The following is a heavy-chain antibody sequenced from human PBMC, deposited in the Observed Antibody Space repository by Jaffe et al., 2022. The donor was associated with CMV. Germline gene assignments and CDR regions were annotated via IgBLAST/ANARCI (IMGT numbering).Heavy chain of an antibody. CDR3: AREKQIFGVAIFGYFDY. CDR2: ISSSGSTI. CDR1: GFTFSSYE. J-gene: IGHJ4*02. V-gene: IGHV3-48*03. D-gene: IGHD3-3*01. Sequence: EVQLVESGGGLVQPGGSLRLSCAASGFTFSSYEMNWVRQAPGKGLEWVSYISSSGSTIYYADSVKGRFTISRDNAKNSLYLQMNSLRAEDTAVYYCAREKQIFGVAIFGYFDYWGQGTLVTVSS.